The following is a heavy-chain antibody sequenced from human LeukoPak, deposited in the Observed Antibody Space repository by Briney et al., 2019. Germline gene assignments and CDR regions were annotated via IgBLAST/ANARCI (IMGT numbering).Heavy chain of an antibody. CDR1: GYSFTNYW. CDR3: ARRLQTGAFDI. J-gene: IGHJ3*02. CDR2: IQPRDSQT. Sequence: GESLKIPCKGSGYSFTNYWIDWVRQMPGKGLEWMGLIQPRDSQTRYSPSFQGRVTFSDDKSISTAYLQWSSLRASDTAIYYCARRLQTGAFDIWGQGTLVTVSS. V-gene: IGHV5-51*01.